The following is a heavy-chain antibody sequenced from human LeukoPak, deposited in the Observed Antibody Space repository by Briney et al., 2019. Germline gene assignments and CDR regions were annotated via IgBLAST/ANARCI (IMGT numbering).Heavy chain of an antibody. CDR3: ARAELVAYSSGWYDY. CDR2: ITASGTAM. Sequence: GSLRLSCAASGFTFSSYSMNWVRQAPGKGLEWVSHITASGTAMFYADSVKGRFTISRDNAKNSLYLQMNSLRAEDTAVYYCARAELVAYSSGWYDYWGQGTLVTVSS. D-gene: IGHD6-19*01. J-gene: IGHJ4*02. V-gene: IGHV3-48*01. CDR1: GFTFSSYS.